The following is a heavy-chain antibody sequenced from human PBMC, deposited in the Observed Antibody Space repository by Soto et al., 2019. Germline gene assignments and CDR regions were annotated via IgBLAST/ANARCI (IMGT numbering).Heavy chain of an antibody. D-gene: IGHD3-10*01. CDR2: IYYSGST. V-gene: IGHV4-59*01. CDR3: ARAGTNMVQFDY. J-gene: IGHJ4*02. CDR1: GGSINSYL. Sequence: SETLSLPCTVSGGSINSYLWSWIRQSPGKGLEWIGHIYYSGSTSYSPSLKSRVSISVDTSKNQFSLEVHSVTAADTAVYYCARAGTNMVQFDYWGQGTLVTVSS.